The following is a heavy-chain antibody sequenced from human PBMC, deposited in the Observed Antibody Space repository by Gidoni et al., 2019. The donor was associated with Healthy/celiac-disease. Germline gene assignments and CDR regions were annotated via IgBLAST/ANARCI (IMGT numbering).Heavy chain of an antibody. CDR2: IYYSGST. V-gene: IGHV4-59*08. CDR3: ARLPGDGSDY. J-gene: IGHJ4*02. D-gene: IGHD4-17*01. CDR1: GGSISSYY. Sequence: QVQLQESGPGLVKPSATLSLTCTVSGGSISSYYWSWIRQPPGKGLEWIGYIYYSGSTNYNPSLKSRVTISVDTSKNQFSLKLSSVTAADTAVYYCARLPGDGSDYWGQGTLVTVSS.